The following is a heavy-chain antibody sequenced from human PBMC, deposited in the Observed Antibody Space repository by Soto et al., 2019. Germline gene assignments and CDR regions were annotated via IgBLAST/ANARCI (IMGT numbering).Heavy chain of an antibody. J-gene: IGHJ6*02. Sequence: PGESLKISCKGSGYSFTSYWIRWVRQMPGKGLEWMGRIDPSDSYTNYSPSFQGHVTISADKSISTAYLQWSSLKASDTAMYYCATSEYSSSRDGMDVWGQGTTVTVS. V-gene: IGHV5-10-1*01. D-gene: IGHD6-6*01. CDR1: GYSFTSYW. CDR3: ATSEYSSSRDGMDV. CDR2: IDPSDSYT.